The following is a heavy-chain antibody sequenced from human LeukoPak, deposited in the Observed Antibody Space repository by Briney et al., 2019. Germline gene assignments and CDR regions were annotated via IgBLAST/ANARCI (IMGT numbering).Heavy chain of an antibody. J-gene: IGHJ4*02. CDR1: GGSFSGYY. CDR3: ASSLIAAAGKVSNY. D-gene: IGHD6-13*01. Sequence: SETLSLTCAVYGGSFSGYYWSRIRQPPGKGLEWIGEINHSGSTNYNPSLKSRVTISVDTSKNQFSLKLSSVTAADTAVYYCASSLIAAAGKVSNYWGQGTLVTVSS. V-gene: IGHV4-34*01. CDR2: INHSGST.